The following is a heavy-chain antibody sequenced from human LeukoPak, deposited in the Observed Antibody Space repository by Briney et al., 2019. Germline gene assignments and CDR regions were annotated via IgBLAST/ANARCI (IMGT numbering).Heavy chain of an antibody. V-gene: IGHV1-69*04. J-gene: IGHJ4*02. D-gene: IGHD2-15*01. CDR2: IIPILGIA. CDR3: ARGYCSGGSCYWPFDY. Sequence: PVKVSCKASGGTFSSYAISWVRQAPGQGLEWMGRIIPILGIANYAQKFQGRVTITADKSTSTAYMELSSLRSEDTAVYYCARGYCSGGSCYWPFDYWGQGTLVTVSS. CDR1: GGTFSSYA.